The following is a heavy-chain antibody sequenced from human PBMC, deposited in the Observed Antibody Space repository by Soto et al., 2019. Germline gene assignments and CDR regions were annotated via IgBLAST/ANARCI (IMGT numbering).Heavy chain of an antibody. D-gene: IGHD6-19*01. J-gene: IGHJ4*02. V-gene: IGHV4-59*08. Sequence: QVQLQESGPGLVKPSETLSLTCTVSGSSIRTYYWTWVRQPPGKGLEWIGYVSDSGTTKYNPALKSRLTISVDTSKNQFPLKLNPVTAADTAMYYCARGTGYTSGWYEFSDFWGQGTLVTVSS. CDR1: GSSIRTYY. CDR2: VSDSGTT. CDR3: ARGTGYTSGWYEFSDF.